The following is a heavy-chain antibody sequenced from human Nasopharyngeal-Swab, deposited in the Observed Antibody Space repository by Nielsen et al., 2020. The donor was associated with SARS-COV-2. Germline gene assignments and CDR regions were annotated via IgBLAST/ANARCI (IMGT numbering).Heavy chain of an antibody. V-gene: IGHV3-9*03. CDR3: VRGPYYGMDV. D-gene: IGHD5-24*01. Sequence: GGSLRLSCAASGFTFDDYAMHWVRQGPGKGLEWVPGISWNSGSIGYADSVKGRFTISRDNAKNSLYLQMNSVRVEDMALYYCVRGPYYGMDVWGQGTTVTVSS. J-gene: IGHJ6*02. CDR2: ISWNSGSI. CDR1: GFTFDDYA.